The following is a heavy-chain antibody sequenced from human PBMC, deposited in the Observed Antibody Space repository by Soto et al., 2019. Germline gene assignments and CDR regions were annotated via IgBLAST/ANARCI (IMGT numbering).Heavy chain of an antibody. J-gene: IGHJ4*02. V-gene: IGHV3-30*18. CDR2: TSYDGNNE. Sequence: PWGSLRLSCAASGFTFINYAIHFFRHSPFKWLEWVALTSYDGNNEYYTGSVKGRFTISRDNSKNTLFLQMNSPRPEDTAVYYCAKDKGVFNWATSYFDYWGQGALVTVSS. D-gene: IGHD1-1*01. CDR3: AKDKGVFNWATSYFDY. CDR1: GFTFINYA.